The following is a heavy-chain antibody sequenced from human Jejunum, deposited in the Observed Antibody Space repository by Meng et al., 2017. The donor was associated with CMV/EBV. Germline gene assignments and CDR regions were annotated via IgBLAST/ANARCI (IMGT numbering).Heavy chain of an antibody. Sequence: KVSGDTFRSDVTNWVRQAPGQGLEWMGWIRGYNGNTNYEQRLQGRLTMTQDTSTNTAYMELTGLTSDDTAVYYCARSGINDYGFFDYWGQGSLVTVSS. CDR2: IRGYNGNT. J-gene: IGHJ4*02. CDR1: GDTFRSDV. CDR3: ARSGINDYGFFDY. V-gene: IGHV1-18*01. D-gene: IGHD4/OR15-4a*01.